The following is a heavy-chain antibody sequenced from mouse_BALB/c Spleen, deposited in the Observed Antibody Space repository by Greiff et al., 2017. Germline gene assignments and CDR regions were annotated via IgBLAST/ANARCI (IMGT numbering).Heavy chain of an antibody. D-gene: IGHD3-2*01. CDR2: INPSTGYT. Sequence: QVQLQQSGAELAKPGASVKMSCKASGYTFTSYWMHWVKQRPGQGLEWIGYINPSTGYTEYNQKFKDKATLTADKSSSTAYMQLSSLTSEDSAVYYCARWTARAPYAMDYWGQGTSVTVSS. CDR3: ARWTARAPYAMDY. J-gene: IGHJ4*01. V-gene: IGHV1-7*01. CDR1: GYTFTSYW.